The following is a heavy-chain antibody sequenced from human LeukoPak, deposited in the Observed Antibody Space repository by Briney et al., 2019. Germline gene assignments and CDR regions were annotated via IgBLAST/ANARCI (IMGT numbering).Heavy chain of an antibody. CDR1: GFTFSSYA. D-gene: IGHD4-11*01. J-gene: IGHJ6*03. V-gene: IGHV3-30*01. CDR3: ARSLNYGTHYYYYYYMDV. Sequence: PGGSLRLSCAASGFTFSSYAMHWVRQAPGKGLEWVAVISYDGSNKYYADSVKGRFTITRDNSKNTLYLQMNNLRAEDTAVYCCARSLNYGTHYYYYYYMDVWGKGTTVTVSS. CDR2: ISYDGSNK.